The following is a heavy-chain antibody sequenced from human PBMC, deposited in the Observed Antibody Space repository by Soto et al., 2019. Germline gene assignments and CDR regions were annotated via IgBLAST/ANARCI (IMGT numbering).Heavy chain of an antibody. CDR2: INHSGST. J-gene: IGHJ4*02. V-gene: IGHV4-34*01. CDR3: ARGASMVRGVSKTDY. CDR1: GGSFSGYY. D-gene: IGHD3-10*01. Sequence: QVQLQQWGAGLLKPSETLSLTCAVYGGSFSGYYWSWIRQPPGKGLEWIGEINHSGSTNYNPSLKSRVTISVDTSKNQFSRKLSSVTAADTAVYYCARGASMVRGVSKTDYWGQGTLVTVSS.